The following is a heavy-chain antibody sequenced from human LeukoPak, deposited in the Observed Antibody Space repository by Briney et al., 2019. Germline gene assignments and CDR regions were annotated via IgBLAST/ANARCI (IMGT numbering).Heavy chain of an antibody. D-gene: IGHD3-10*01. J-gene: IGHJ4*02. CDR1: GFTFSDYY. CDR3: ARAYYGSGSYYHTH. Sequence: GGSLRLSCAASGFTFSDYYMRWIRQAPGKGLEWVSYISSSSSYTNYADSVKGRFTISRDNAKNSLYLQMNSLRAEDTAVYYCARAYYGSGSYYHTHWGQGTLVTVSS. CDR2: ISSSSSYT. V-gene: IGHV3-11*05.